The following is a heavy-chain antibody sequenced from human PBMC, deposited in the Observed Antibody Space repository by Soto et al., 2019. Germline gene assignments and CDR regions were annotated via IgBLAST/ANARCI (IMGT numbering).Heavy chain of an antibody. CDR2: VRFDGSNK. D-gene: IGHD1-26*01. V-gene: IGHV3-33*01. Sequence: QVQLVESGGGVVQPGTSLRLSCAASGFTFSGFGMHWVRQAPGKGLEWVAVVRFDGSNKYYGDSVKGRFTISRDNSRNTLYLQMNSLRADDTAVYFCVRVGVGITTFFGYFDYWGQGTLFTVSS. J-gene: IGHJ4*02. CDR1: GFTFSGFG. CDR3: VRVGVGITTFFGYFDY.